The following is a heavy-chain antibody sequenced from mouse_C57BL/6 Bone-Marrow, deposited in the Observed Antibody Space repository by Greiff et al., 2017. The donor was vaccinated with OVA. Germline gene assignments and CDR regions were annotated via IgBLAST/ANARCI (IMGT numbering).Heavy chain of an antibody. CDR1: GFTFSSYA. D-gene: IGHD1-1*01. CDR2: ISDGGSYT. J-gene: IGHJ2*01. Sequence: EVKLVESGGGLVKPGGSLKLSCAASGFTFSSYAMSWVRQTPEKRLEWVATISDGGSYTYYPDNVKGRFTISRDNAKNNLYLQMSHLKSEDTAMYYCARAGAITTVVAFDSWGQGTTLPVSS. V-gene: IGHV5-4*03. CDR3: ARAGAITTVVAFDS.